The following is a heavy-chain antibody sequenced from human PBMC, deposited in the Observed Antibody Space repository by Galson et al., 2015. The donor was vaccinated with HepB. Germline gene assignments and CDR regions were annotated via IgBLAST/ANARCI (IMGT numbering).Heavy chain of an antibody. CDR1: RFPFSTYS. D-gene: IGHD3-16*02. J-gene: IGHJ6*02. CDR3: VRERRVPRYYHAMDV. V-gene: IGHV3-74*03. CDR2: IDSDGSST. Sequence: SLRLSCAASRFPFSTYSMHWVRQAPGKGLVWVPRIDSDGSSTKYADSVKGRFTISRDNARNTVYLQMDSLRAEDTAVYYCVRERRVPRYYHAMDVWGQGTTVTVSS.